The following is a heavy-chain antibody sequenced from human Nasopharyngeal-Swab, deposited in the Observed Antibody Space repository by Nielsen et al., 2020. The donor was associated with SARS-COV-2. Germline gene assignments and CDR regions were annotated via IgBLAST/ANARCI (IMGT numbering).Heavy chain of an antibody. J-gene: IGHJ6*02. Sequence: GESLKISCAASGFTFSSYAMNWVRQAPGKGLEWVSAISGSGGSTFYADSVKGRFTISRDNSKNTLYLQMNSLRAEDTAVYYCARVLLIHYYGMDVWGQGTTVTVSS. CDR1: GFTFSSYA. CDR2: ISGSGGST. CDR3: ARVLLIHYYGMDV. D-gene: IGHD3-16*01. V-gene: IGHV3-23*01.